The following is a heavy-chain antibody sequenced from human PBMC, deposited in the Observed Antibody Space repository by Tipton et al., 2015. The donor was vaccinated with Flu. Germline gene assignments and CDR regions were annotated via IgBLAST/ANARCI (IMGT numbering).Heavy chain of an antibody. CDR3: ARQQWLDPAAFDI. D-gene: IGHD6-19*01. Sequence: QLVQSGGGLVQPGGPLRLSCAASGFTFSSYWMSWVRQAPGKGLEWVANIKQDGSEKYYVDSVKGRFTISRDNAKNSLYLQMDSLRAEDTAVYYCARQQWLDPAAFDIWGQGTMVTVSS. CDR2: IKQDGSEK. CDR1: GFTFSSYW. V-gene: IGHV3-7*01. J-gene: IGHJ3*02.